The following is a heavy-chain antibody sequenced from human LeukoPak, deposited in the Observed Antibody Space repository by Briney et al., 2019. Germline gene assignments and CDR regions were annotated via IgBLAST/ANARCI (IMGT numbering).Heavy chain of an antibody. Sequence: GGSLRLSCAASGFTFSRYSVNWVRQAPGKGLEWVSCIAGSSDYIFYADSVRGRFTISRDNAKNSLFLQMNSLRAEDAAVYYCAKFKGHYGDSEYYFDSWGQGTLVTVSS. V-gene: IGHV3-21*01. J-gene: IGHJ4*02. CDR2: IAGSSDYI. CDR3: AKFKGHYGDSEYYFDS. CDR1: GFTFSRYS. D-gene: IGHD3-10*01.